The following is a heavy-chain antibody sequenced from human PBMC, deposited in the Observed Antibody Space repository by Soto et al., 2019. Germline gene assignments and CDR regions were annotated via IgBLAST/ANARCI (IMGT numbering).Heavy chain of an antibody. CDR1: GYTFTSYD. CDR2: MNPKSGGT. J-gene: IGHJ4*02. V-gene: IGHV1-8*01. Sequence: QVQLVQSGAEVKSPGASVKVSCKASGYTFTSYDINWVRQATGQGFEWMGWMNPKSGGTRYIQKFQGRVTMTRDTSISTAYMELSSLTSEDTAVYYCARAPTGMIDYWGQGTLVTVSS. CDR3: ARAPTGMIDY.